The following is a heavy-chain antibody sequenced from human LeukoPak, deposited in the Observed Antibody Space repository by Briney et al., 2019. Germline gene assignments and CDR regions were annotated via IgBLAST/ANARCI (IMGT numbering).Heavy chain of an antibody. J-gene: IGHJ4*02. CDR1: GFTFSSYR. Sequence: PGGSLRLSCAASGFTFSSYRMSWVRQAPGKGLEWVANIKQDGSEKYYVDSVKGRFTISRDNAKNSLYLQMNSLRAEDTAVYYCAREDGYSSGWYAVDYWGQGTLVTVSS. V-gene: IGHV3-7*01. D-gene: IGHD6-19*01. CDR2: IKQDGSEK. CDR3: AREDGYSSGWYAVDY.